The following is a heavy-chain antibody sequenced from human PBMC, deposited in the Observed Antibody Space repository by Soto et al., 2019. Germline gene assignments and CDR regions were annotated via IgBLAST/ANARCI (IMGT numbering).Heavy chain of an antibody. CDR3: AKADSNYAGRFSYYYMDV. V-gene: IGHV1-18*01. D-gene: IGHD4-4*01. CDR2: ISGYNGNT. CDR1: GYTFRSYG. Sequence: QVQLVQSGTEVKKPGASVKVSCKASGYTFRSYGISWVRQAPGQGPEWMGWISGYNGNTHYPQKFQDKVTMTTDTSTSTAYMELRSLRSDDTAVYYCAKADSNYAGRFSYYYMDVWGNGPWVTVSS. J-gene: IGHJ6*03.